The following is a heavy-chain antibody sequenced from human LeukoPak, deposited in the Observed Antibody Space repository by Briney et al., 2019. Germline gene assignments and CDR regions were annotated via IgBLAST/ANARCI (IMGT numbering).Heavy chain of an antibody. Sequence: PGGSLRLSCVASGITFRSYDMSWVRQAPGKGLEWISAISDRGKTDYADSVKGRFTISRDNSKNTLYLQLSSLRADDTAIYYCAKLPTIFGVADSFDIWGQGTLVTVSS. CDR2: ISDRGKT. CDR1: GITFRSYD. CDR3: AKLPTIFGVADSFDI. D-gene: IGHD3-3*01. V-gene: IGHV3-23*01. J-gene: IGHJ3*02.